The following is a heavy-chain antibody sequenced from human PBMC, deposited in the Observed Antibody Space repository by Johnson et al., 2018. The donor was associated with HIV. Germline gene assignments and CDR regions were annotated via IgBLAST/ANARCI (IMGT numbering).Heavy chain of an antibody. V-gene: IGHV3-30*04. CDR1: GFTFSSYT. CDR2: ISHDGSKK. D-gene: IGHD1-26*01. J-gene: IGHJ3*02. Sequence: QVQLVESGGGVVQPGRSLRLSCAASGFTFSSYTMHWVRQAPGKGLEWVAVISHDGSKKYYADSVEGRFTISRDNFKNTLYLQMNSLRAEDTAVYYCAREWDPRTTDAFDIWGQGTMVTVSS. CDR3: AREWDPRTTDAFDI.